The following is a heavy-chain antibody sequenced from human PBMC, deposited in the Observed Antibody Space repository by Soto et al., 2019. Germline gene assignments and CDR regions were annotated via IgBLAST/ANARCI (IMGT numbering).Heavy chain of an antibody. Sequence: QVQLQESGPGLVKPSGTLSLTCAVSGDSIRSDKWWSWVRQPPGKGLEWIGEVHHSGNSNYNPSLKXRXXXSXXKSKNQFSLNLSSVTDADTAVYYCARGERQQQRDYWGQGTLVTVSS. CDR3: ARGERQQQRDY. J-gene: IGHJ4*02. D-gene: IGHD6-25*01. V-gene: IGHV4-4*02. CDR2: VHHSGNS. CDR1: GDSIRSDKW.